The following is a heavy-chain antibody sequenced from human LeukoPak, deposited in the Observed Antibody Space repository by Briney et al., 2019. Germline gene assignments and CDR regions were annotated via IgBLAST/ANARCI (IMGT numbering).Heavy chain of an antibody. CDR3: AKDGSVRQGYDYYFDY. CDR2: IKKDGSEK. V-gene: IGHV3-7*01. J-gene: IGHJ4*02. CDR1: GFTFSSYW. Sequence: GGSLRLSCAASGFTFSSYWMSWVRQAPGKGLEWVANIKKDGSEKYYVDSVKGRFTISRDNAKTSLYLQMNSLRAEDTAVYYCAKDGSVRQGYDYYFDYWGQGTLVTVSS. D-gene: IGHD5-12*01.